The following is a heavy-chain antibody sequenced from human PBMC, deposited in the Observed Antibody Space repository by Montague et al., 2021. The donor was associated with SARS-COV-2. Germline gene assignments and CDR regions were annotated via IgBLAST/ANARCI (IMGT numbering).Heavy chain of an antibody. CDR3: ARVDSSGPGEY. D-gene: IGHD3-22*01. Sequence: SETLSLTCTVSGGSISSYFWSWIRQPPGKGLEWVGYISDSGSTKYNPSLQSRVTISADTARNQFSLKLLSVTAADTAFYYCARVDSSGPGEYWGQGILVSVSS. CDR1: GGSISSYF. CDR2: ISDSGST. V-gene: IGHV4-59*08. J-gene: IGHJ4*02.